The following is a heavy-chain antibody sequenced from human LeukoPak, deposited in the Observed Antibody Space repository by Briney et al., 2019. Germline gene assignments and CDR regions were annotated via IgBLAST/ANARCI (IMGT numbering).Heavy chain of an antibody. Sequence: GGSLRLSCAASGFTFSSYGMRWVRQAPGKGLEWVAFIRYDGSNKYYADSVKGRFTISRDNSKNTLYLQMNSLRAEDTAVYYCAKDKRREYPRYDIFTDITWGQGTLVTVSS. CDR2: IRYDGSNK. V-gene: IGHV3-30*02. CDR1: GFTFSSYG. D-gene: IGHD3-9*01. CDR3: AKDKRREYPRYDIFTDIT. J-gene: IGHJ5*02.